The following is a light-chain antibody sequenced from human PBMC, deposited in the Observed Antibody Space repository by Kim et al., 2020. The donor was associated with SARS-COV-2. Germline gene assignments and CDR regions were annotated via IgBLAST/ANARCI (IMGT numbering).Light chain of an antibody. Sequence: SALTQPASVSGSPGQSITISCTGTSSDIGGYNSVSWYLQHPGKAPKLIIFDVTNRPSGVSNRFSGSKSGNTASLTISGLQAEDQADYYCSSYTSSTAVVFGGGTQLTVL. V-gene: IGLV2-14*03. CDR2: DVT. CDR1: SSDIGGYNS. J-gene: IGLJ3*02. CDR3: SSYTSSTAVV.